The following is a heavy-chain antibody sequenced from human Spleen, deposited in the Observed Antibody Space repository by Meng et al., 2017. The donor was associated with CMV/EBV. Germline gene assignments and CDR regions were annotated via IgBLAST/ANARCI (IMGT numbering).Heavy chain of an antibody. J-gene: IGHJ4*02. V-gene: IGHV4-30-4*08. CDR2: IHHSGSP. Sequence: VALQESGPGLVKPSETLSLPCTVSGGFISNDDYYWNWIRQTPGKGLEWIRYIHHSGSPYYNPSLESRITMSVDTSNNQFSLTVSSVTAADTAVYYCARESGGGGNFDYWGQGTLVTVSS. CDR1: GGFISNDDYY. D-gene: IGHD3-16*01. CDR3: ARESGGGGNFDY.